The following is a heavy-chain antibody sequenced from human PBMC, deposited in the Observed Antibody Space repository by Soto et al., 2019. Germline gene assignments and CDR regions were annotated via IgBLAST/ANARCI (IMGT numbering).Heavy chain of an antibody. V-gene: IGHV1-69*08. D-gene: IGHD2-2*01. CDR3: AREDRDRETGLVPAAIDGMDV. CDR1: GGTISRYS. Sequence: QVQLVQSGAEVKKPGSSVKVSCKASGGTISRYSITWVRQAPGHGLEWIGRVIPIFGIPTYAQKFQGRVTITADESTSTAYMELGGLRSDDTAVYYCAREDRDRETGLVPAAIDGMDVWGQGTTVTVSS. CDR2: VIPIFGIP. J-gene: IGHJ6*02.